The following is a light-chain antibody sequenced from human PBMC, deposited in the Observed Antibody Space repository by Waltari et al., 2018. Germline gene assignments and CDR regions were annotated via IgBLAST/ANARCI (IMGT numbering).Light chain of an antibody. Sequence: QSALTQPASMSASPGQSITLSCTATNNDVGTYDLFSWYQPHPGRAPKLLIFQGTKRPSEVSGRFSGSKSADTASLTISGLQPEDEADYYCCSYAGTWLFGGGTKVTVL. V-gene: IGLV2-23*01. CDR1: NNDVGTYDL. CDR2: QGT. J-gene: IGLJ3*02. CDR3: CSYAGTWL.